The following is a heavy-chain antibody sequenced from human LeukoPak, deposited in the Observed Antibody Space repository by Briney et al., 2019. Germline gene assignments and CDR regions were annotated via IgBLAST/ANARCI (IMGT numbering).Heavy chain of an antibody. CDR1: GETFSGYY. Sequence: SETLSLTCAVYGETFSGYYWTWIRQPPEKGLEWIGEVNHSGSTNYNPSLKSRVTISVDTSKRQFSLKLSSVTAADTAVYYCASSCGGDCYSGGLSQTPSDGAFDIWGQGTMVTVSS. J-gene: IGHJ3*02. V-gene: IGHV4-34*01. D-gene: IGHD2-21*02. CDR2: VNHSGST. CDR3: ASSCGGDCYSGGLSQTPSDGAFDI.